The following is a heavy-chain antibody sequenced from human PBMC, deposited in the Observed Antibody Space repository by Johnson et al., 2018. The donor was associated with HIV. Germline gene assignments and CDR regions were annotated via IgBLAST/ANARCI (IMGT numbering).Heavy chain of an antibody. Sequence: VQLVESGGGLVQPGGSLRLSCAVSGFTFSSYWMHWVRQAPGKGLEWVSGINWNGGSTGYADSVKGRFTISRDNAKNSLHLQMNSLRAEDTALYYCAKVLLAQDCLDILGQGTMVTVSS. CDR1: GFTFSSYW. J-gene: IGHJ3*02. D-gene: IGHD2/OR15-2a*01. CDR3: AKVLLAQDCLDI. CDR2: INWNGGST. V-gene: IGHV3-74*01.